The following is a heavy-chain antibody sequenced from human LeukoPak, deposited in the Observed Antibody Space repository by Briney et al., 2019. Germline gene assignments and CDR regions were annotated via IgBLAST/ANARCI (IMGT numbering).Heavy chain of an antibody. V-gene: IGHV4-34*01. Sequence: KPSETLSLTCAVYGGSFSGYYWSWIRQPPGKGLEWIGEINHSGSTNYNPSLKSRVTISVDTSKNQFSLKLSSVTAADTAVYYCARVIFRGVTDYWGQGTLVTVSS. CDR2: INHSGST. CDR3: ARVIFRGVTDY. J-gene: IGHJ4*02. D-gene: IGHD3-10*01. CDR1: GGSFSGYY.